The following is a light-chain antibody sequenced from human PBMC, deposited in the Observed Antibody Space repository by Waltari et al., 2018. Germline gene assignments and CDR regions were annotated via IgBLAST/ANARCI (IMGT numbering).Light chain of an antibody. CDR1: SSNIGGGYE. CDR2: SKF. J-gene: IGLJ1*01. Sequence: QSVLTQPPSVSGAPGQRVTISCTGSSSNIGGGYEVHWYQQLPGPAPKLLIYSKFNRPSGVPDRFSGSKSGTSAFLAISGLQAEDGADYYCQSYDSSLRDVFGTGTKVTVL. CDR3: QSYDSSLRDV. V-gene: IGLV1-40*01.